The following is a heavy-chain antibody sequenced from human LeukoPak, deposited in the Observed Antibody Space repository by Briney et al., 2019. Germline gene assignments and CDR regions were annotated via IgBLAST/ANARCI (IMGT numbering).Heavy chain of an antibody. CDR2: VSYGGSIK. D-gene: IGHD2-2*01. CDR1: GFTFSNYT. J-gene: IGHJ4*02. Sequence: GGSLRLSRVASGFTFSNYTMHWVRQAPGKGLEWVAVVSYGGSIKYYADSVKSRLTISRDNSEDTLYLQMNSLRAEDTAVYYCVATSGSSTNWGQGTLVTVSS. CDR3: VATSGSSTN. V-gene: IGHV3-30-3*01.